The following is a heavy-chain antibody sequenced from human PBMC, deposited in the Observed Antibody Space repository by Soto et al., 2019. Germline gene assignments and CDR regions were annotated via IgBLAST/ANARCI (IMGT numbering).Heavy chain of an antibody. D-gene: IGHD5-18*01. CDR3: ARDRTLIQLWPGGYFDY. Sequence: QVQLVESGGGVVQPGRSLRLSCAASGFTFSSYGMHWVRQAPGKGLERVAVIWYDGSNKYYADSVKGRFTISRDNSKNTLYLQMNSLRAEDTAVYYCARDRTLIQLWPGGYFDYWGQGTLVTVSS. J-gene: IGHJ4*02. CDR1: GFTFSSYG. CDR2: IWYDGSNK. V-gene: IGHV3-33*01.